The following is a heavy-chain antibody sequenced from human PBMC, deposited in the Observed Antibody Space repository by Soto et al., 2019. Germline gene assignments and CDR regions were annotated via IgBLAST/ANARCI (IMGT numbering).Heavy chain of an antibody. CDR1: GFTFSGSA. CDR2: IRSKANSYAT. Sequence: EVQLVESGGGLVQPGGSLKLSCAASGFTFSGSAMHWVRQASGKGLEWVGRIRSKANSYATAYAASVKGRFTISRDDSKNTAYLQMNSLKTEDTAVYYCAKDSSGYHEGRFDYWGQGTLVTVSS. V-gene: IGHV3-73*02. J-gene: IGHJ4*02. D-gene: IGHD3-22*01. CDR3: AKDSSGYHEGRFDY.